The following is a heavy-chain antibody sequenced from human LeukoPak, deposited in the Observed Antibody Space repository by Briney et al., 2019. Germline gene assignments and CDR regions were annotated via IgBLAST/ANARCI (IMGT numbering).Heavy chain of an antibody. J-gene: IGHJ4*02. CDR3: ARALASGSSAFDY. Sequence: GGSLRLSCAASGFTFSSYEMNWVRQAPGKGLEWVSYISNFGSTIYYADSVNGRFTISRDNAKNSLYLQMNSLRVEDTAVYYCARALASGSSAFDYWGQGTLVTVSS. D-gene: IGHD1-26*01. CDR2: ISNFGSTI. V-gene: IGHV3-48*03. CDR1: GFTFSSYE.